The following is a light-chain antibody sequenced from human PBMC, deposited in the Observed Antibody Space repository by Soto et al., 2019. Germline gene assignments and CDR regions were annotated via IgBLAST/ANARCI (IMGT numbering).Light chain of an antibody. Sequence: QSVLTQPPSVSGAPGQRVTISCTGSSSNIGADYDVHWYQQRPGTAPKLLIFGNNNRPSGVPDRFSGSKSGTSASLAITGLQAEDEGDYYCQSYDRTLSARYVFGPGTKVTVL. CDR3: QSYDRTLSARYV. CDR2: GNN. V-gene: IGLV1-40*01. CDR1: SSNIGADYD. J-gene: IGLJ1*01.